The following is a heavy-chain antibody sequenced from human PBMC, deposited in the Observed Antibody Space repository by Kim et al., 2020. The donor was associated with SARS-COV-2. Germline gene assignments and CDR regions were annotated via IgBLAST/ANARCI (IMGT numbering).Heavy chain of an antibody. J-gene: IGHJ5*02. V-gene: IGHV3-64*01. CDR1: GFTFSSYA. D-gene: IGHD6-19*01. Sequence: GGSLRLSCAASGFTFSSYAMHWVRQAPGKGLEYVSAISSNGGSTYYANSVKGRFTISRDNSKNTLYLQMGSLRAEDMAVYYCARDYVAGTPSGWFDPWG. CDR3: ARDYVAGTPSGWFDP. CDR2: ISSNGGST.